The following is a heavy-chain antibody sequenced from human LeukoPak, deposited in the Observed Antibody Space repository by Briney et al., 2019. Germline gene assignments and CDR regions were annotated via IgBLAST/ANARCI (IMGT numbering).Heavy chain of an antibody. J-gene: IGHJ5*02. V-gene: IGHV4-4*09. Sequence: SETLSLTCTVSGGSISSYYWSWIRQPPGKGLEWIGYIYTSGSTNYNPSLKSRVTISVDTSKNQFSLKLSSVTAADTAVYYCARSAAALDNWFDPWGQGTLVTVSS. D-gene: IGHD6-13*01. CDR3: ARSAAALDNWFDP. CDR2: IYTSGST. CDR1: GGSISSYY.